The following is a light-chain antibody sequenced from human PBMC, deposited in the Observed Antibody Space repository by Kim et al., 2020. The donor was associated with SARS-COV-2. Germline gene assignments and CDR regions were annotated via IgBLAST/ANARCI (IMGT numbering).Light chain of an antibody. CDR1: QSVSSSY. V-gene: IGKV3-20*01. J-gene: IGKJ4*01. Sequence: EIVLTQSPGTLSLSPGERATLSCRASQSVSSSYLAWYQQKPGQAPRLLIYGASSRATGIPDRFSGSGSGTDFTLTISRLEPEDFAVYYCQQYGSSHFGGGPRWRS. CDR3: QQYGSSH. CDR2: GAS.